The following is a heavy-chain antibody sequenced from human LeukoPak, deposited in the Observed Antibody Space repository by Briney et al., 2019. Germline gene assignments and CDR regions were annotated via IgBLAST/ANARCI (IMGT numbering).Heavy chain of an antibody. CDR3: ATHLGGDGIVVVTAISYYYYYGMDV. Sequence: ASVKVSCKASGYTFTGYYMHWVRQAPGQGLEWMGWINPNSGGTNYAQKFQGRVTMTRDTSISTAYMELSRLRSDDTAVYYCATHLGGDGIVVVTAISYYYYYGMDVWGQGTTVTVSS. J-gene: IGHJ6*02. CDR1: GYTFTGYY. V-gene: IGHV1-2*02. D-gene: IGHD2-21*02. CDR2: INPNSGGT.